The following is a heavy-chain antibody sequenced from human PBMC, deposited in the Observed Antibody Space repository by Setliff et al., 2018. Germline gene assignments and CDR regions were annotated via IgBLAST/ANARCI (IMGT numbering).Heavy chain of an antibody. D-gene: IGHD2-21*02. CDR1: GFIFSNYW. J-gene: IGHJ4*02. V-gene: IGHV3-74*01. CDR2: INKVGSRR. Sequence: PGGSLRLPCAASGFIFSNYWMHWARQVPGTGLVWISRINKVGSRRDYADSVKGRFTISRDNPNNTLNLEMKSLKVEDTAVYYCARGGFACGGVCGCALLQYWGKGTLVTVSS. CDR3: ARGGFACGGVCGCALLQY.